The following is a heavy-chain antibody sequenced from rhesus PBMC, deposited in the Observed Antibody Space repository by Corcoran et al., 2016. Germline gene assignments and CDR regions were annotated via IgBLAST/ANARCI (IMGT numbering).Heavy chain of an antibody. J-gene: IGHJ4*01. CDR2: IKNKADGGTA. D-gene: IGHD6-31*01. CDR1: GFTFSNYW. Sequence: EVQLVESGGGLVQPGGSLRLSCAASGFTFSNYWMNWVRQAPGKGLDWVGRIKNKADGGTAENAESVKGRFTISRNDSKNTLYLQMNSLKTEDTAVYYCTRGGYSSGWPFDYWGQGVLVTVSS. CDR3: TRGGYSSGWPFDY. V-gene: IGHV3-16*01.